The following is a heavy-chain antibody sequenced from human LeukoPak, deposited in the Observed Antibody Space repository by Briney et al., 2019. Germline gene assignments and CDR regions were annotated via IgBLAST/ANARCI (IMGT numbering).Heavy chain of an antibody. V-gene: IGHV3-30*18. Sequence: QSGGSLRLSRAASGFTFSSYGMHWVRQAPGKGLEWVAVISYDGSNKYYADSVKGRFTISRDNSKNTLYLQMNSLRAEDTAVYYCAKYSELWNDIDYWGQGTLVTVSS. CDR2: ISYDGSNK. CDR1: GFTFSSYG. CDR3: AKYSELWNDIDY. J-gene: IGHJ4*02. D-gene: IGHD1-1*01.